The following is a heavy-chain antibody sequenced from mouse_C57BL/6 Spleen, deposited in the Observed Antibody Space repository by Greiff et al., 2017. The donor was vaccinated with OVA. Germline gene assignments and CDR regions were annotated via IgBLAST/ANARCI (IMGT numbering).Heavy chain of an antibody. CDR3: ARDELGYFDY. Sequence: EVQRVESGPGLVKPSQSLSLTCSVTGYSITSGYYWNWIRQFPGNKLEWMGYISYDGSNNYNPSLKNRISITRDTSKNQFFLKLNSVTTEDTATYYCARDELGYFDYWGQGTTLTVSS. D-gene: IGHD4-1*01. V-gene: IGHV3-6*01. CDR1: GYSITSGYY. CDR2: ISYDGSN. J-gene: IGHJ2*01.